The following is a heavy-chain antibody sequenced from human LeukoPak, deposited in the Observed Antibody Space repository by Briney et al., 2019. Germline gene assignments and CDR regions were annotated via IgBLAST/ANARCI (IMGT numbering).Heavy chain of an antibody. CDR1: GFTFSSYS. J-gene: IGHJ4*02. V-gene: IGHV3-48*02. CDR2: IGSSNSSI. D-gene: IGHD3-3*01. CDR3: ARALGLENDY. Sequence: PGGPLRLSCAASGFTFSSYSMNWVRQPPGKGLEWVSYIGSSNSSIYYAGSVNGRFTISRDNAKNSLYLQVNSLRDEDTAGYYRARALGLENDYWGQGTLVTVSS.